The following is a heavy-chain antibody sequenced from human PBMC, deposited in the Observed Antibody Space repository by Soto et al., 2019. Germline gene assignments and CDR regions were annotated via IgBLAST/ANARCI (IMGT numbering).Heavy chain of an antibody. CDR1: GGTFSSYA. V-gene: IGHV1-69*06. CDR3: ARGGGVGVAGSAAFDM. D-gene: IGHD3-3*01. J-gene: IGHJ3*02. Sequence: QVQLVQSGAEVKKPGSSVKVSCKASGGTFSSYAISWVRQAPGQGLEWMGGIIPIFGTANYAQKFQGRVTISRVTSTSTGFMELSGLASGDTAVFYCARGGGVGVAGSAAFDMWGQGTLVTVSS. CDR2: IIPIFGTA.